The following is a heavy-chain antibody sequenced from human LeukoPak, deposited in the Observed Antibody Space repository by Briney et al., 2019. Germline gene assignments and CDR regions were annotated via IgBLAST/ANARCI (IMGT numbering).Heavy chain of an antibody. J-gene: IGHJ5*02. CDR2: IYHSGST. CDR3: ASIVSRSNWFDP. D-gene: IGHD5/OR15-5a*01. Sequence: SETLSLTCAVSGGSISSSNWWSWARQPPGKGLEWIGEIYHSGSTNYNPSLKSRVTISVDKSKNQFSLKLNSVTAADTAVYYCASIVSRSNWFDPWGQGTLVTVSS. V-gene: IGHV4-4*02. CDR1: GGSISSSNW.